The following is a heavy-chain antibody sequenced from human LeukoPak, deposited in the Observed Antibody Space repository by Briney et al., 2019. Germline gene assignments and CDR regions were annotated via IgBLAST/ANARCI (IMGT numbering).Heavy chain of an antibody. CDR2: IRYDGSNK. CDR3: AKDYPIYCSSTSCASFDY. Sequence: GGSLRLSCAASGFTFSSYDMHWVRQAPGKGLEWVAFIRYDGSNKYYADSVKGRFTISRDNSKNTLYLQMNSLRAEDTAVYYCAKDYPIYCSSTSCASFDYWGQGTLVTVSS. J-gene: IGHJ4*02. V-gene: IGHV3-30*02. D-gene: IGHD2-2*01. CDR1: GFTFSSYD.